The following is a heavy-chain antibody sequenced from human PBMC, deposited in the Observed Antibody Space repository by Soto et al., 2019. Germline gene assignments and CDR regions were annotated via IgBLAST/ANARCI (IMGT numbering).Heavy chain of an antibody. CDR1: GFTFSSYA. D-gene: IGHD4-17*01. CDR3: ARDHTVTREGYYYYGMDV. Sequence: QVQLVESGGGVVQPGRSLRLSCAASGFTFSSYAMHWVRQAPGKGLEWVAVISYDGSNKYYADSVKSRFTISRDKSKNTLYVQMTSLRAEDTAVDYCARDHTVTREGYYYYGMDVWGQGTTVTVSS. J-gene: IGHJ6*02. V-gene: IGHV3-30-3*01. CDR2: ISYDGSNK.